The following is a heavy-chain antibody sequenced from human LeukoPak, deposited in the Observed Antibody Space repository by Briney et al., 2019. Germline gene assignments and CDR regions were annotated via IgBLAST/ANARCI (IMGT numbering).Heavy chain of an antibody. Sequence: PSETLSLTCSVSGYAISSGYFWGWIRQPPGKGLEWIGTIYHSGSTYYNPSLKSRVTISVDTSKNQFSLKLSSVTAADTAVYYCARFIVVVTAFDYWGQGTLVTVSS. CDR1: GYAISSGYF. D-gene: IGHD2-21*02. CDR3: ARFIVVVTAFDY. V-gene: IGHV4-38-2*02. CDR2: IYHSGST. J-gene: IGHJ4*02.